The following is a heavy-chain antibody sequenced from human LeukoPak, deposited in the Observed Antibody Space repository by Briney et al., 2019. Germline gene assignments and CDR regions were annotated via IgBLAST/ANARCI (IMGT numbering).Heavy chain of an antibody. CDR2: ISANDGNT. D-gene: IGHD3-10*01. CDR3: VRDGYGSGRGYFDS. J-gene: IGHJ4*02. CDR1: GYTFTNYG. Sequence: RASVKVSCKASGYTFTNYGFSWVRQAPGQGLEWMGWISANDGNTYYVQKLQGRVTMTTDTSTSTAYMELRSLRSDDTAVYYCVRDGYGSGRGYFDSWGQGTLVTVSS. V-gene: IGHV1-18*01.